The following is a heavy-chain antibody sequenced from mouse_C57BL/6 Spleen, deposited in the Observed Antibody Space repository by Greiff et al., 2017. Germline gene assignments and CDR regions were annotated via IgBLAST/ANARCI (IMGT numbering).Heavy chain of an antibody. J-gene: IGHJ4*01. Sequence: EVQLKESGPELVKPGDSVKISCKASGYSFTDYNMNWVKQSNGKSLEWIGVINPNYGTTSYNQKFKGKATLTVDQSSSTAYMQLNSLTSEDSAVYYCARWHYYGSSYYAMDYWGQGTSVTVSS. CDR2: INPNYGTT. V-gene: IGHV1-39*01. D-gene: IGHD1-1*01. CDR1: GYSFTDYN. CDR3: ARWHYYGSSYYAMDY.